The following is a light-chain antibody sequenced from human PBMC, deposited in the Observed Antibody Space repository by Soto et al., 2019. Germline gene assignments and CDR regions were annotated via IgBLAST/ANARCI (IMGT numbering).Light chain of an antibody. CDR2: DVS. J-gene: IGLJ1*01. Sequence: QPALTQPASVSGSPGQSIPISCTGTISDVGGYDYVSWYQQHPGKAPKLMIYDVSNRPSGVSNRFSGSKSGNTASLPISGLQADDEADYYCSSYTTSSTYVFGTGTKVTVL. V-gene: IGLV2-14*01. CDR3: SSYTTSSTYV. CDR1: ISDVGGYDY.